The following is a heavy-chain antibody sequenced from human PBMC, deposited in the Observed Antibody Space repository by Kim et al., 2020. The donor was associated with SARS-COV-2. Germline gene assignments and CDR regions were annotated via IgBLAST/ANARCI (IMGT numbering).Heavy chain of an antibody. J-gene: IGHJ4*02. CDR2: ISYDGSNK. V-gene: IGHV3-30-3*01. CDR3: AREEMAYFDY. Sequence: GGSLRLSCAASGFTFSSYAMHWVRQAPGKGLEWVAVISYDGSNKYYADSVKGRFTISRDNSKNTLYLQMNSLRAEDTAVYYCAREEMAYFDYWGQGTLVTVSS. CDR1: GFTFSSYA.